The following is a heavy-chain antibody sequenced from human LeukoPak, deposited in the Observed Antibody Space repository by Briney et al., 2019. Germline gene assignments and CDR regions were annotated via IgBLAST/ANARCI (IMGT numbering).Heavy chain of an antibody. CDR1: GGSLKSYY. D-gene: IGHD5-24*01. V-gene: IGHV4-59*01. CDR3: ARVGGMTTINNAAFDI. Sequence: SETLSLTCSVSGGSLKSYYWNWIRQPPGKGLEWIGYIYHSGSTNYNHSLRSRVTISLDRSKSHFSLNLTSVTPADTAIYYCARVGGMTTINNAAFDIWDHGTMVTVSS. J-gene: IGHJ3*02. CDR2: IYHSGST.